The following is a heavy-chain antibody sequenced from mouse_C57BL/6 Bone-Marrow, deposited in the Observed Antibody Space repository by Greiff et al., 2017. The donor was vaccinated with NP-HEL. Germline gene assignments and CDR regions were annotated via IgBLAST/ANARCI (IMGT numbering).Heavy chain of an antibody. J-gene: IGHJ2*01. Sequence: DVMLVESGGGLVKPGGSLKLSCAASGFTFSSYAMSWVRQTPEKRLEWVATISDGGSYTYYPDNVKGRFTISRDNAKNNLYLQMSHLKSEDTAMYYCARGGWLPNYWGQGTTLTVSS. CDR2: ISDGGSYT. CDR3: ARGGWLPNY. V-gene: IGHV5-4*03. CDR1: GFTFSSYA. D-gene: IGHD2-3*01.